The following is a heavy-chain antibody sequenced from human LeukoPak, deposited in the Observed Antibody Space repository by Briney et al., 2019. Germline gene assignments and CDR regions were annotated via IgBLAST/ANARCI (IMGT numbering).Heavy chain of an antibody. CDR3: ARGGLYGYDVFDY. CDR1: GFTFSSYE. J-gene: IGHJ4*02. V-gene: IGHV3-48*03. Sequence: GGSLRLSCAASGFTFSSYEMNWVRQAPGKGLEWVSYISGSGRTMSYADSVKGRFTISRDNAKNSLYLQMNSLRVGDTAVYHCARGGLYGYDVFDYWGQRTLVTVSS. D-gene: IGHD5-12*01. CDR2: ISGSGRTM.